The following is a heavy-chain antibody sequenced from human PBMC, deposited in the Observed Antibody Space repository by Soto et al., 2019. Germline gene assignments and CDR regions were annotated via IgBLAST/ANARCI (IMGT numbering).Heavy chain of an antibody. D-gene: IGHD2-21*01. Sequence: PGGSLRLSCVASGFTFSSHGMHWVRQAPGKGLEWVAVISYDGSNKYYADSVKGRFTISRDNSKNTLYLQMNRLRADDTAVYYCSRDSAVITTDAFDIGGPGTMVTVSS. CDR2: ISYDGSNK. CDR3: SRDSAVITTDAFDI. V-gene: IGHV3-30*03. J-gene: IGHJ3*02. CDR1: GFTFSSHG.